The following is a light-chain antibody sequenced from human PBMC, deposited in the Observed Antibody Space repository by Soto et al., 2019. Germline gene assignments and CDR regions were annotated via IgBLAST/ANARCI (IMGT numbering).Light chain of an antibody. Sequence: QTVLTQPASGSGSPGQSITIYCTGTSSVVGGYNYVSWYQQHPGKAPKLMIYDVSNRPSGVSNRFSGSKSGNTASLTISGLQAEDEADYYCSSYTSSSTVVFGGGTKVTVL. V-gene: IGLV2-14*01. CDR3: SSYTSSSTVV. CDR2: DVS. CDR1: SSVVGGYNY. J-gene: IGLJ2*01.